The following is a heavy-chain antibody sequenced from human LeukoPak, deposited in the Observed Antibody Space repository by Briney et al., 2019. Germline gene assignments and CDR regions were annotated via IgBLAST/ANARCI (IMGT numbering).Heavy chain of an antibody. CDR1: GFIFKKYW. J-gene: IGHJ4*02. Sequence: GGSLRLSCAASGFIFKKYWMNWVRQVPGKGLECLANIKEDGSETYYADSVKGRFTISRDNPKNLLFLQINSLRAEDTAVYFCAKDSNLGRIEYWGQGALVTVSS. CDR3: AKDSNLGRIEY. V-gene: IGHV3-7*03. CDR2: IKEDGSET.